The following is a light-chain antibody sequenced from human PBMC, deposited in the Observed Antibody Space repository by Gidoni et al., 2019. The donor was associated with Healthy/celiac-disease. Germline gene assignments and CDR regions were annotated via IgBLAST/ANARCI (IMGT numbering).Light chain of an antibody. V-gene: IGLV1-47*02. CDR1: SSNIGSNY. CDR2: SNN. CDR3: AAWDDSLSVV. Sequence: QSVLTQPPSASGPPGQRVTISCSGSSSNIGSNYVYWYQQLPGTAPKLLIYSNNQRPSGVPDRVSGSKSGTSASLAISGLRSEDEADYYCAAWDDSLSVVFGGGTKLTVL. J-gene: IGLJ2*01.